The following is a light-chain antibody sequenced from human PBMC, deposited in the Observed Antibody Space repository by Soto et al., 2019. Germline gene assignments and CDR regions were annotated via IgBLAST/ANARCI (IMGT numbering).Light chain of an antibody. Sequence: QSALTQPAFVSGSPGQSITISCTGTSSDIGSYNFVSWYQQHVGKAPKVMTYEGSKRPSGVSDRFSASKSGNTASLTISGLQAEDEADYYCCSHAGDHVVFGGGTKLTVL. CDR1: SSDIGSYNF. J-gene: IGLJ2*01. CDR3: CSHAGDHVV. V-gene: IGLV2-23*01. CDR2: EGS.